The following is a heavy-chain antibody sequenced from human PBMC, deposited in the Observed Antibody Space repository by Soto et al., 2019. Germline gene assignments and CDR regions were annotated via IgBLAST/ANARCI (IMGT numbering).Heavy chain of an antibody. CDR2: IYHDGST. V-gene: IGHV4-4*02. CDR1: GDSITNPYW. J-gene: IGHJ4*02. Sequence: SETLSLTCTVSGDSITNPYWLYWVRQPPGQRLEWIGEIYHDGSTHYNPSLRSRVTISIDNSKNQFSLELTSVTAADTAVYYCARDRPRHYSPFAAYWVQGTLVTVSS. CDR3: ARDRPRHYSPFAAY. D-gene: IGHD2-21*01.